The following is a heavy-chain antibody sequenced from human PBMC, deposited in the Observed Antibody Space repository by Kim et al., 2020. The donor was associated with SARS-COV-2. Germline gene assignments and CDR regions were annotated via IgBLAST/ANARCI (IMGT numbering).Heavy chain of an antibody. CDR1: GFTFSSYA. CDR2: ISGSGGST. Sequence: GGSLRLSCAASGFTFSSYAMSWVRQAPGKGLEWVSAISGSGGSTYYADSVKGRFTISRDNSKNTLYLQMNSLRAEDTAVYYCAKDEVLAYGIAVDSFDYWGQGTLVTVSS. V-gene: IGHV3-23*01. D-gene: IGHD6-19*01. J-gene: IGHJ4*02. CDR3: AKDEVLAYGIAVDSFDY.